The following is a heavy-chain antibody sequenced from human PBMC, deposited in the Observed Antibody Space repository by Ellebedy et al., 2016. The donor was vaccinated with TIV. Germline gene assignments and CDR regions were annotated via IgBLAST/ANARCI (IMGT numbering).Heavy chain of an antibody. J-gene: IGHJ4*02. V-gene: IGHV3-11*06. D-gene: IGHD6-19*01. CDR3: ARGQAVAGSHFDY. CDR1: GFSFSDYY. CDR2: ISSSGRDT. Sequence: GESLKISCAASGFSFSDYYMSWIRQVPGPGLEWLSYISSSGRDTNYADSVKGRFTISRDNAKNSLYFEMNSLKVEDTAVYYCARGQAVAGSHFDYWGQGTLVTVSS.